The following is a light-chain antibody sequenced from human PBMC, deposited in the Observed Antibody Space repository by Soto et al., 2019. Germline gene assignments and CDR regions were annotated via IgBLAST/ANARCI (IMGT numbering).Light chain of an antibody. J-gene: IGLJ2*01. V-gene: IGLV1-51*01. CDR3: STGDTSLSGGL. Sequence: QSVLTQPPSVSAAPGQTVTISCSGGSSNIGNNFVSWYQQLPGTAPKLLIYDNNKRPSRIPDRFSASRSATSATLAITGLQTGGGAVYYCSTGDTSLSGGLCGGGTKLTVL. CDR2: DNN. CDR1: SSNIGNNF.